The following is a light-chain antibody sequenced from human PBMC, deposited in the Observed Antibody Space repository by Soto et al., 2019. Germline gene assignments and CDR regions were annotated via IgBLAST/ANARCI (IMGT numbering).Light chain of an antibody. V-gene: IGKV1-39*01. CDR2: SAS. CDR3: QQSHSAPFT. Sequence: DIQMTQSPSSLSASVGDRVTITCRASPYIATYLNWYQHKAGKAPKLLILSASRLQSGVPSRFSGSGSGTEFTLTISSLQPYDFATYFFQQSHSAPFTFGPGTKVDI. CDR1: PYIATY. J-gene: IGKJ3*01.